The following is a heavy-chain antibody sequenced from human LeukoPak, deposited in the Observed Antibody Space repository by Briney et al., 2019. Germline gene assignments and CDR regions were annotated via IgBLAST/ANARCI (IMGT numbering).Heavy chain of an antibody. J-gene: IGHJ4*02. CDR3: ARAYCSSTSCYETDYYFDY. CDR2: ISSSSSTI. CDR1: GFTFSSYS. Sequence: GGSLRLSCAASGFTFSSYSMNWVRQAPGKGLEWVSYISSSSSTIYYADSVKGRFTISRDNAKNSLYLQMNSLRAEDTAVYYCARAYCSSTSCYETDYYFDYWGQGTLVTVSP. V-gene: IGHV3-48*04. D-gene: IGHD2-2*01.